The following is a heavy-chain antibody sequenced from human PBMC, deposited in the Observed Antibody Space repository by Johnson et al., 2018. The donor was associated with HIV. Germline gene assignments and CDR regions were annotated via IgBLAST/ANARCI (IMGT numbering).Heavy chain of an antibody. J-gene: IGHJ3*02. CDR2: ISYDGSNK. CDR3: ARAEQLAGGAFDI. D-gene: IGHD6-6*01. Sequence: QMQLVESGGGVVQPGRSLRLSCVASGFRFSSYAVHWVRQAPGKGLEWVAVISYDGSNKYYADSVKCRFTISRDSSKNTLYLQMNSLRAEDTAVYYCARAEQLAGGAFDIWGQGTMVTVSS. CDR1: GFRFSSYA. V-gene: IGHV3-30*04.